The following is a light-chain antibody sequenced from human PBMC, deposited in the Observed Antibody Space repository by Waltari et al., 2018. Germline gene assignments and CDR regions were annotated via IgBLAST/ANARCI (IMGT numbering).Light chain of an antibody. CDR2: YVS. J-gene: IGLJ1*01. CDR1: SSDVGGYDY. V-gene: IGLV2-14*03. Sequence: QSALTQPASVSGSPGQSITISCTGTSSDVGGYDYVPLYQHHPGKAPQLLIFYVSYRPSGVSTRFSGSKSGNPASLTISGLQAEDEADYSCSSYTSTSTLVFGSGTKVTVL. CDR3: SSYTSTSTLV.